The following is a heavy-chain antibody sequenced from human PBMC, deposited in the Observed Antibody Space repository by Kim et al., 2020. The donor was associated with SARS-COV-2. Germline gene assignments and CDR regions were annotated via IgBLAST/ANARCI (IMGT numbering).Heavy chain of an antibody. V-gene: IGHV3-9*01. D-gene: IGHD3-9*01. CDR1: GFTFGDYA. CDR3: AKGAAPYYDILTGYYGTLDRDYGMDV. J-gene: IGHJ6*02. CDR2: ISWNSGSI. Sequence: GGSLRLSCAASGFTFGDYAMHWVRQAPGKGLEWVSGISWNSGSIGYADSVKGRFTISRDNAKNSLYLQMNSLRAEDTALYYCAKGAAPYYDILTGYYGTLDRDYGMDVWGQGTTVTVSS.